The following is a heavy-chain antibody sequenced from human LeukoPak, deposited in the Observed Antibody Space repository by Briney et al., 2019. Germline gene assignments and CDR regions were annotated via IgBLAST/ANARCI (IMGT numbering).Heavy chain of an antibody. CDR1: GFTFSNAW. D-gene: IGHD2-15*01. V-gene: IGHV3-15*07. CDR3: TTQRVPATLNWFDP. J-gene: IGHJ5*02. Sequence: GGSLRLSCAASGFTFSNAWMNWVRQAPGKGLEWVGRIKSKTDGGTTDYAAPVKGRFTISRDDSKNTLYLQMNSLKTEDTAVYYCTTQRVPATLNWFDPWGQGTLVTVSS. CDR2: IKSKTDGGTT.